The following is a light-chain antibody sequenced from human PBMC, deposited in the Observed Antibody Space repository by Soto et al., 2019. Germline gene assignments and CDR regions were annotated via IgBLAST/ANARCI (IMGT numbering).Light chain of an antibody. V-gene: IGLV2-14*01. Sequence: QSVLTQPASVSGSPGQSIAISCTGTSSDVGGYNYVSWYQQHPGKVPKLLINDVSNRPSGVSSRFSGSKSSNTASLTISGLQAEDEADYYCSSYTISSTYVFGSGTKLTVL. CDR1: SSDVGGYNY. CDR2: DVS. CDR3: SSYTISSTYV. J-gene: IGLJ1*01.